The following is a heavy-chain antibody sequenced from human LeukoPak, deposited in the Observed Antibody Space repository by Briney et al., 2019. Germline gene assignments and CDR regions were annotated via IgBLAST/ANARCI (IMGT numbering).Heavy chain of an antibody. CDR3: AKGAGSGDAFDI. V-gene: IGHV3-30*18. J-gene: IGHJ3*02. Sequence: GGSLRLSCAASGFTFSSYGMHWVRQAPGKGLEWVAVISYDGSNKYYADSVKGRFTISRDNSKNTLYLQMNSLRAEDTAVYYCAKGAGSGDAFDIWGQGTMVTVSS. CDR1: GFTFSSYG. CDR2: ISYDGSNK.